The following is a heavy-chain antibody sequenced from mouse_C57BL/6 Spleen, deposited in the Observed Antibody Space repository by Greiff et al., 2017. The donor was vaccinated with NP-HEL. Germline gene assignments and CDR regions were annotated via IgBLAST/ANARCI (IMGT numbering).Heavy chain of an antibody. CDR2: IYPGSGNT. V-gene: IGHV1-76*01. D-gene: IGHD1-1*01. CDR3: ARTVGSSLYAMDY. CDR1: GYTFTDYY. J-gene: IGHJ4*01. Sequence: VKLQESGAELVRPGASVKLSCKASGYTFTDYYINWVKQRPGQGLEWIARIYPGSGNTYYNEKFKGKATLTAEKSSSTAYMQLSSLTSEDSAVYFCARTVGSSLYAMDYWGQGTSVTVSS.